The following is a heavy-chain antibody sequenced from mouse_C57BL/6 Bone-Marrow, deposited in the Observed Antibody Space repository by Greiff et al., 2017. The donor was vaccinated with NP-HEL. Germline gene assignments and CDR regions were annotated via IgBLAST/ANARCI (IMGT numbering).Heavy chain of an antibody. Sequence: EVQLVESGGGLVKPGGSLKLSCAASGFTFSDYGMHWVRQAPEKGLEWVAYISSGSSTIYYADTVKGRFTISRDNAKNTLFLQLTSLRSEDTAMYYCAQDKMVDYYAMDYWGQGTSVTVSS. CDR2: ISSGSSTI. J-gene: IGHJ4*01. V-gene: IGHV5-17*01. CDR3: AQDKMVDYYAMDY. CDR1: GFTFSDYG. D-gene: IGHD1-3*01.